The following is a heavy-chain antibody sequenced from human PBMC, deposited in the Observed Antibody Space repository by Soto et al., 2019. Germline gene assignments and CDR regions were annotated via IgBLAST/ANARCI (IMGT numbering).Heavy chain of an antibody. Sequence: QVQLVQSGAEVRKPGASVKVSCKASGYIFTNYAISWVRQAPGQGPEWMGWISGYNGDTNTHYSQKFQGRLTMTTDMSTTTAYMELRSLTSDDTAVYYCARDNDVWTGYFLDNWGQGTLVTVSS. J-gene: IGHJ4*02. CDR2: ISGYNGDTNT. CDR3: ARDNDVWTGYFLDN. CDR1: GYIFTNYA. V-gene: IGHV1-18*01. D-gene: IGHD3-3*01.